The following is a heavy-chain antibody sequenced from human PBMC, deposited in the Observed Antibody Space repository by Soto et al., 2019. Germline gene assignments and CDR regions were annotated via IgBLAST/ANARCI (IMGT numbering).Heavy chain of an antibody. CDR3: ARELHGGSYGMDV. J-gene: IGHJ6*02. V-gene: IGHV3-13*04. CDR1: GFSFRNYD. Sequence: GSLRLSCSASGFSFRNYDIHWVRQVTGKGLEWVSGIATAGDTYYPGSVKGRFTISRVKAKNSLYLQMNSLSAGDTAVYYCARELHGGSYGMDVWGQGTTVTVSS. CDR2: IATAGDT.